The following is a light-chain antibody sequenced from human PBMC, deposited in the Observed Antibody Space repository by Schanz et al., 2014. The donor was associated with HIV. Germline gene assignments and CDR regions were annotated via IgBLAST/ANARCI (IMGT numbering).Light chain of an antibody. J-gene: IGLJ2*01. CDR3: SSYTSSSTLV. Sequence: QSALTQPASVSGSPGQSITISCTGTSSDVGSYNLVSWYQQHPGKAPKLMIYEVSKRPSGVSNRFSGSTSGNTAFLTVSGLQAEDEADYYCSSYTSSSTLVFGGGTKLTVL. CDR2: EVS. CDR1: SSDVGSYNL. V-gene: IGLV2-14*02.